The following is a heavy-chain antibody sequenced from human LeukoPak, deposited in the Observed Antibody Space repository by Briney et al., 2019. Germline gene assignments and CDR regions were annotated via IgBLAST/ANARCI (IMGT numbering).Heavy chain of an antibody. CDR3: AKVRAPSGWFNSDY. CDR1: GFTFSNYV. D-gene: IGHD6-19*01. Sequence: GGSLRLSCAVSGFTFSNYVMSWVRQAPGKGLEWVSGISGSGDSTYYADSVKGRFTISRGNSKNTLYLQMNSLRVEDTAAYYCAKVRAPSGWFNSDYWGQGTLVTVSS. V-gene: IGHV3-23*01. CDR2: ISGSGDST. J-gene: IGHJ4*02.